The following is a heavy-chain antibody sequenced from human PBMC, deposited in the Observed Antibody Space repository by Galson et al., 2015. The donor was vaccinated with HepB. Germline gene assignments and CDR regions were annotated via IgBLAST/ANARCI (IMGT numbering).Heavy chain of an antibody. J-gene: IGHJ6*02. Sequence: SLRLSCAASGFTFSSYAMSWVRQAPGKGLEWVSAVSGSGGSTYYADSVKGRFTISRDNSKNTLYLQMNSLRAEDTAVYYCAKEAEQWLGYYYYYYGMDVWGQGTTVTVSS. CDR1: GFTFSSYA. CDR3: AKEAEQWLGYYYYYYGMDV. V-gene: IGHV3-23*01. CDR2: VSGSGGST. D-gene: IGHD6-19*01.